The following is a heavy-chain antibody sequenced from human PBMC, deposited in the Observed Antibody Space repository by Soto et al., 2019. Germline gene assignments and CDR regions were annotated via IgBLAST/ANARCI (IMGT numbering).Heavy chain of an antibody. J-gene: IGHJ6*02. CDR3: ARDQVDYDFWSGPPLSFSHYYGMDV. D-gene: IGHD3-3*01. Sequence: GWSLRLSCASSVFTFSSYWMHWVRQAPGKGLVWVSRINSDGSSTSYADSVKGRFTISRDNAKNTLYLQMNSLRAEDTAVYYCARDQVDYDFWSGPPLSFSHYYGMDVWGQGTTVTVSS. V-gene: IGHV3-74*01. CDR2: INSDGSST. CDR1: VFTFSSYW.